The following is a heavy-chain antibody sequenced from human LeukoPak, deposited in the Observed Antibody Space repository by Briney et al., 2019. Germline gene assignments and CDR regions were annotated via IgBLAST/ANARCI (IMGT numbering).Heavy chain of an antibody. D-gene: IGHD6-19*01. Sequence: PGGSLRLSCAASGFTFSSYSMNWVRQAPGKGLEWVSYISSSSSTIYYADSVKGRFTISRDNAKNSLYLQMNSLRDEDTAVYYCARDQRGVAGPSFDYWGQGTLVTVSS. CDR3: ARDQRGVAGPSFDY. CDR2: ISSSSSTI. J-gene: IGHJ4*02. CDR1: GFTFSSYS. V-gene: IGHV3-48*02.